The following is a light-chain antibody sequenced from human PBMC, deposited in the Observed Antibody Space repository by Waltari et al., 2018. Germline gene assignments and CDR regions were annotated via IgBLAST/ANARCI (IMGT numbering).Light chain of an antibody. CDR2: VNSDGSH. V-gene: IGLV4-69*01. CDR1: SGHSTNA. Sequence: QLVLTQSPSASASLCASVKLTCTLSSGHSTNAIAWLQQQPGKGPRYLMKVNSDGSHSKGDEIPYRFSGSSSGAERYLTISSVQPEDEADYYCQTGGHGTWVFGGGTKLTVL. J-gene: IGLJ3*02. CDR3: QTGGHGTWV.